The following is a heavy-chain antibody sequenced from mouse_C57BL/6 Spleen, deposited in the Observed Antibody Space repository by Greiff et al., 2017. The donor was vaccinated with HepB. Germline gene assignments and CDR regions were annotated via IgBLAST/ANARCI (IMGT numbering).Heavy chain of an antibody. D-gene: IGHD1-1*01. V-gene: IGHV1-47*01. CDR3: ARQGYYGSSYAWYFDV. J-gene: IGHJ1*03. CDR1: GYTFTTYP. CDR2: FHPYNDDT. Sequence: VQLQQSGAELVKPGASVKMSCKASGYTFTTYPIEWMKQTPGKSLEWIGNFHPYNDDTKYNEKFKGKATLTVEKSSSTVYLELSRLTSDDSAVYYCARQGYYGSSYAWYFDVWGTGTTVTVSS.